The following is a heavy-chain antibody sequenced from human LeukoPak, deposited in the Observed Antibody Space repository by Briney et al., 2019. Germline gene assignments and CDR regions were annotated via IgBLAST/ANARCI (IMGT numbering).Heavy chain of an antibody. CDR1: GFTFSSYS. CDR2: ISSSSSYI. V-gene: IGHV3-21*01. J-gene: IGHJ4*02. D-gene: IGHD6-19*01. CDR3: ARDISSSGWYVY. Sequence: GGSLRLSCAASGFTFSSYSMNWVRQAPGKGLEWVSSISSSSSYIYYADSLKGRFIISRDNAKNSLYLQMNSLRAEDTAVYYCARDISSSGWYVYWGQGTLVTVSS.